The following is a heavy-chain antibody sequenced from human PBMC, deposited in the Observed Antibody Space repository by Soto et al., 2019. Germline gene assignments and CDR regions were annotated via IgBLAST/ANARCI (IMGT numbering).Heavy chain of an antibody. V-gene: IGHV1-18*01. CDR3: XXGGTPIDY. CDR1: GYTFTNFG. J-gene: IGHJ4*02. Sequence: QVQLVQSGAEVKKPGASVKVSCKASGYTFTNFGISWVRQAPGQGLEWMGWISAYNGNTNYAQNXXXXXXXTXXXXXSXAXXXXXXLXXDDTAVXXXXXGGTPIDYWGQGTLVTVSS. D-gene: IGHD3-16*01. CDR2: ISAYNGNT.